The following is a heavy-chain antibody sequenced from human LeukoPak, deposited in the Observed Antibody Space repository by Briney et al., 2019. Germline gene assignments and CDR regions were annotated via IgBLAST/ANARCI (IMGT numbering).Heavy chain of an antibody. D-gene: IGHD3-3*01. CDR1: GFTLSSYA. J-gene: IGHJ4*02. V-gene: IGHV3-23*01. CDR3: AKDGLQFSEWLPPLGY. Sequence: GGSLRLSCAASGFTLSSYAMSWVRQAPGKGLEWVSLISGNAGNTYYADSVKGRFTISRDITKNTLYLQMNSLRAEDTAVYYCAKDGLQFSEWLPPLGYWGQGTLVTVSS. CDR2: ISGNAGNT.